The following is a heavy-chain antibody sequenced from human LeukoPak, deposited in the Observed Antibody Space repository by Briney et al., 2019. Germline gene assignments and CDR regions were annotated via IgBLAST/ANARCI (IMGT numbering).Heavy chain of an antibody. Sequence: SETLSLTCTVSGGSISSYYWGWIRQPPGKGLEWIGYIYYSGSTNYNPSLKSRVTISVDTSKNQFSLKLSSVTAADTAVYYCARVIHSTYYYYMDVWGKGTTVTVSS. J-gene: IGHJ6*03. D-gene: IGHD2/OR15-2a*01. CDR1: GGSISSYY. V-gene: IGHV4-59*01. CDR3: ARVIHSTYYYYMDV. CDR2: IYYSGST.